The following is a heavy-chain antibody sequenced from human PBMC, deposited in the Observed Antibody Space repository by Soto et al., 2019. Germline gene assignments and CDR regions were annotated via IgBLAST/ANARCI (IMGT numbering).Heavy chain of an antibody. D-gene: IGHD6-13*01. V-gene: IGHV4-39*01. CDR2: IYYSGST. J-gene: IGHJ6*02. CDR3: ASRVGSSSWANYYYGMDV. Sequence: LSLTCTVSGGSISSSSYYWGWIRQPPGKGLEWIGNIYYSGSTYYNPSLKSRVTISVDTSKNQFSLKLSSVTAADTAVYYCASRVGSSSWANYYYGMDVWGQGTTVTVSS. CDR1: GGSISSSSYY.